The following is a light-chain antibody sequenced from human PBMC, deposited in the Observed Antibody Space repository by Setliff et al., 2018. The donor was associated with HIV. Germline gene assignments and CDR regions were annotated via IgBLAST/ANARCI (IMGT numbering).Light chain of an antibody. V-gene: IGLV2-23*02. CDR3: CSYAGGDTWI. Sequence: QSALTQPASVSGSPGQSITISCTGSATDVGNYESVSWYQHHPGEVPKLIIYDVNKRPSGVSNRFSASKSGNTASLTISGLQAEDAAHYYCCSYAGGDTWIFGGGTKVTVL. CDR2: DVN. CDR1: ATDVGNYES. J-gene: IGLJ2*01.